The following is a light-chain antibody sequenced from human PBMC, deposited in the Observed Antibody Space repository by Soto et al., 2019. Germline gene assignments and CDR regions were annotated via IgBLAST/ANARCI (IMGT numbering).Light chain of an antibody. CDR3: SSDTTINTPQIV. CDR1: SSDVGGYNY. Sequence: QSVLTQPASVSGSPGQSITISCTGTSSDVGGYNYVSWYQHHPGKAPKLMIYDVSNRPPGISNRFSGSKSGNTASLTISGLQPEDKGDYYSSSDTTINTPQIVFGTGTKVTVL. J-gene: IGLJ1*01. V-gene: IGLV2-14*03. CDR2: DVS.